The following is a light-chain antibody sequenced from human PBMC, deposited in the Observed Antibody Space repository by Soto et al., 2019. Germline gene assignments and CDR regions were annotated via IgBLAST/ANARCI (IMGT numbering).Light chain of an antibody. CDR3: QQYAVSPYT. Sequence: EIGLTQSPGTLSLSPGERATLSCRASQSVSTLYLAWYQQKPGQAPRLLIYGTSNTAGGIPDRFSGSGSGTDFTLTINTLQPEDCAVYFCQQYAVSPYTFAQGTKLEI. CDR1: QSVSTLY. CDR2: GTS. V-gene: IGKV3-20*01. J-gene: IGKJ2*01.